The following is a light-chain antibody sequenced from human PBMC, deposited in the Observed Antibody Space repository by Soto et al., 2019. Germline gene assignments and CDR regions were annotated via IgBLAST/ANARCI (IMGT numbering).Light chain of an antibody. CDR2: GAS. Sequence: EIVLTQSPGTLSLSPGERATLSCRASQSVSSSYLTWYQQKPGQAPRLLIYGASSRATGIPDRFSGSGSGSDFTLTISRLEPHNIAVYYCQQYGSSPTYTFGQGTQLEIK. J-gene: IGKJ2*01. V-gene: IGKV3-20*01. CDR3: QQYGSSPTYT. CDR1: QSVSSSY.